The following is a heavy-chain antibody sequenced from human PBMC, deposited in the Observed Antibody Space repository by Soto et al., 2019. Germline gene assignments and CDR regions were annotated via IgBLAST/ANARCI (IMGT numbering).Heavy chain of an antibody. CDR3: ARHRRYGDYPYYSYYMDV. J-gene: IGHJ6*03. CDR1: GDSIGSGSYY. V-gene: IGHV4-39*01. Sequence: QLQLQESGPGLVKPSETLSLTCAVSGDSIGSGSYYWGWIGQPPGKGLQWIGSIYYSGGTYYNPSLKSRVTISVDTSNNQYSLQLSSVTAADTAAYYWARHRRYGDYPYYSYYMDVWGKGTTVTVSS. CDR2: IYYSGGT. D-gene: IGHD4-17*01.